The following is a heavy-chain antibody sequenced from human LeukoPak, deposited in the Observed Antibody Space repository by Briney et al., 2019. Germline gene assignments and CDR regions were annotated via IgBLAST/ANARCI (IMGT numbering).Heavy chain of an antibody. D-gene: IGHD2-2*01. V-gene: IGHV4-38-2*02. CDR1: GYSISRGYY. CDR3: ARLFARYCSSTSCSGAEYFQH. Sequence: SETLSLTCTVSGYSISRGYYWGWIRQPPGKGLEWIGSIYHSGSTYYNPSLKSRVTISVDTSKNQFSLKLSSVTAADTAVYYCARLFARYCSSTSCSGAEYFQHWGQGTLVTVSS. CDR2: IYHSGST. J-gene: IGHJ1*01.